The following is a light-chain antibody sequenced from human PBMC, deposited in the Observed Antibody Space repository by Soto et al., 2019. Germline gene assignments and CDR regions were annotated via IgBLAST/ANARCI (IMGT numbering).Light chain of an antibody. V-gene: IGKV3-20*01. CDR3: QQYVSSLT. Sequence: EIVLTQSPGSLSLSPGERATLSCRASQSVDSSFFAWYQQKPGQAPRLLIYGASNRATGIPDRFSGSGSGTDFTLTSSRLEAEDVAVYYCQQYVSSLTFGQGTKVEIK. J-gene: IGKJ1*01. CDR1: QSVDSSF. CDR2: GAS.